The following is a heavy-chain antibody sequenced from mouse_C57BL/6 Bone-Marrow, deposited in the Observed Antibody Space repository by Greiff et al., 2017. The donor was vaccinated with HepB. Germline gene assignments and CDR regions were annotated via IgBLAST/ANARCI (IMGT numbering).Heavy chain of an antibody. V-gene: IGHV1-50*01. Sequence: VKQSCKASGYTFTSYWMQWVKQRPGQGLEWIGEIDPSDSYTNYNQKFKGKATLTVDTSSSTAYMQLSSLTSEDSAVYYCARKKSYFDYWGQGTTLTVSS. J-gene: IGHJ2*01. CDR2: IDPSDSYT. CDR1: GYTFTSYW. CDR3: ARKKSYFDY.